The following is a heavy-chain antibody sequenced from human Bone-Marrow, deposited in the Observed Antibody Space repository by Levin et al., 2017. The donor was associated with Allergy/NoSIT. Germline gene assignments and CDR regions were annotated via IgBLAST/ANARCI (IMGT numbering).Heavy chain of an antibody. V-gene: IGHV3-48*04. D-gene: IGHD6-19*01. CDR1: GFTFSSYS. CDR2: ISSSSSTI. CDR3: ARDFKRQWLAPNYYDGMDV. J-gene: IGHJ6*02. Sequence: GGSLRLSCAASGFTFSSYSMNWVRQAPGKGLEWVSYISSSSSTIYYADSVKGRFTISRDNAKNSLYLQMNSLRAEDTAVYYCARDFKRQWLAPNYYDGMDVWGQGTTVTVSS.